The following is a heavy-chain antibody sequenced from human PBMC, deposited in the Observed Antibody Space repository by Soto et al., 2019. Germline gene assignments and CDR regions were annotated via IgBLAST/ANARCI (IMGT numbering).Heavy chain of an antibody. J-gene: IGHJ1*01. D-gene: IGHD3-16*02. V-gene: IGHV3-11*01. CDR2: ISSSGSTI. Sequence: GESLKISCAASGFTFSDYYMSWIRQAPGKGLEWVSYISSSGSTIYYADSVKGRFTISRDNAKNSLYLQMNSLRAEDTAVYYCARDMLEYDYIWGSYRHEYFQHWGQGTLVTVSS. CDR1: GFTFSDYY. CDR3: ARDMLEYDYIWGSYRHEYFQH.